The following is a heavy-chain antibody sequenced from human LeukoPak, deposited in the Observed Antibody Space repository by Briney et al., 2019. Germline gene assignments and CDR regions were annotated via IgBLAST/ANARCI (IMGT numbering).Heavy chain of an antibody. J-gene: IGHJ4*02. CDR1: GFTFSSYW. D-gene: IGHD3-10*01. V-gene: IGHV3-7*01. Sequence: GGSLRLSCAASGFTFSSYWMSWVRQAPGKGLEGVANIKQDGSEKYYVDSVKGRFTISRDNAKNSLYLQMNSLRAEDTAVYYCARSMVRGVISVPYYWGQGTLVTVSS. CDR3: ARSMVRGVISVPYY. CDR2: IKQDGSEK.